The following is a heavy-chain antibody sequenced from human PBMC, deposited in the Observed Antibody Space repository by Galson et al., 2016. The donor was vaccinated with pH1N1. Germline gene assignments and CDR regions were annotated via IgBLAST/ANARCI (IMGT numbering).Heavy chain of an antibody. J-gene: IGHJ3*02. CDR2: IYYSGST. V-gene: IGHV4-39*01. CDR1: GGSISSSSYY. Sequence: ETLSLTCTVSGGSISSSSYYWAWIRQPPGKGLEWIGSIYYSGSTYYNSSLKSRVTISVDTSKNQFSLKLSSVTAADTAVYYCARSLMNQFEAFDIWGQGTMVTVSS. CDR3: ARSLMNQFEAFDI. D-gene: IGHD1-14*01.